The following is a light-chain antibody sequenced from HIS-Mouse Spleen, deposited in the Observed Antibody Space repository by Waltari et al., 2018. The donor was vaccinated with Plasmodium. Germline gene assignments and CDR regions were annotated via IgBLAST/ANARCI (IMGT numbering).Light chain of an antibody. V-gene: IGKV3-15*01. CDR2: GAS. J-gene: IGKJ3*01. Sequence: EIVMTQSPATLSVSPGVSATISCRASQSVSSNLAWYKKKPVQAPRLLISGASTSATGIPASFIGSESETEFTLTISSLQSEDFAVYYCQHFNNWSFTFGPGTKVDIK. CDR3: QHFNNWSFT. CDR1: QSVSSN.